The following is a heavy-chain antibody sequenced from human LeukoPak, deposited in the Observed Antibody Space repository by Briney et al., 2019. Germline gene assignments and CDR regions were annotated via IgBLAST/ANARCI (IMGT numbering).Heavy chain of an antibody. CDR3: GRSRLGYAYVY. Sequence: GGSLRLSCAASGFTFSSHWMHWVRQAPGKGLVCVSRINSDGSSTTYADSVKGRFTISRDNAKSSLYLQMNSLRAEDTAVYYCGRSRLGYAYVYWGQGTLVTVSS. D-gene: IGHD5-18*01. J-gene: IGHJ4*02. CDR2: INSDGSST. CDR1: GFTFSSHW. V-gene: IGHV3-74*01.